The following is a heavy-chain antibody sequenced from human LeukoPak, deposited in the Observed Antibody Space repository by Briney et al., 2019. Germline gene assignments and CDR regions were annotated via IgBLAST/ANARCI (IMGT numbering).Heavy chain of an antibody. J-gene: IGHJ4*02. CDR1: GYTFTSYY. CDR3: ARPFSYGPVKGDFDY. Sequence: ASVKVSCKASGYTFTSYYMHWVRQAPGQGLEWMGIINPSGGSTSYAQKFQGRVTMTRDTSTSTVYMELSSLRSEDTAVYYCARPFSYGPVKGDFDYWGQGTLVTVSS. D-gene: IGHD5-18*01. CDR2: INPSGGST. V-gene: IGHV1-46*01.